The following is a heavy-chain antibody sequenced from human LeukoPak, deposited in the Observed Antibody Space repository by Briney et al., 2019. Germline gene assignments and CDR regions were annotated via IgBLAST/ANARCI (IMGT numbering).Heavy chain of an antibody. CDR2: ISYDGSNK. Sequence: PGRSLRLSCAASGFTFSSYAMHWVRQAPGKGLEWGAVISYDGSNKYYADSVKGRFTISRDNSKNTLYLQMNSLRAEDTAVYYCAREGDTAMTAGYYYYMDVWGKGTTVTVSS. J-gene: IGHJ6*03. D-gene: IGHD5-18*01. CDR1: GFTFSSYA. V-gene: IGHV3-30*04. CDR3: AREGDTAMTAGYYYYMDV.